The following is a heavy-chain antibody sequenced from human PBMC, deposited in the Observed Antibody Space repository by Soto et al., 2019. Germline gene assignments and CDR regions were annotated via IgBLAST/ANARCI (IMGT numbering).Heavy chain of an antibody. J-gene: IGHJ4*02. CDR2: INPSGGST. CDR3: ARSLYDSSGWSYFDY. CDR1: GHTFTTYY. Sequence: ASVKVSCKASGHTFTTYYMHWVRQAPGQGLEWMGIINPSGGSTSYAQKFQGRVTMTRDTSTSTVYMELSSLRSEDTAVYYCARSLYDSSGWSYFDYWGQGTLVTVS. V-gene: IGHV1-46*01. D-gene: IGHD3-22*01.